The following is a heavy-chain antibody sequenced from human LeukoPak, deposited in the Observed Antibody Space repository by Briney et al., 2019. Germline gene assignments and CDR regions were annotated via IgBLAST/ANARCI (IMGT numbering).Heavy chain of an antibody. Sequence: ASVKVSCKASGYTFTSSDISWVRQATGQGLGWMGWIDPKSGRTGYAKKFQARVSMTMNTSISTAYMEVSSLRFEDTAVYYCARGRSGLAAAGTYDYWGQGTLITVSS. CDR1: GYTFTSSD. CDR2: IDPKSGRT. V-gene: IGHV1-8*01. D-gene: IGHD6-13*01. J-gene: IGHJ4*02. CDR3: ARGRSGLAAAGTYDY.